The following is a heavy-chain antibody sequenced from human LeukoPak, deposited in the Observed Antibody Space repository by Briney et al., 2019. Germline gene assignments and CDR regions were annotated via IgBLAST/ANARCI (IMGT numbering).Heavy chain of an antibody. Sequence: GGSLRLSCAASGFTFSSYSMNWVRQAPGKGLEWVSYISSSSSTINCADSVKGRFTISRDNAKNSLYLQMNSLRDEDTAVYYCARDMVYRYRWYFDYWGQGTLVTVSS. D-gene: IGHD2-8*01. CDR2: ISSSSSTI. V-gene: IGHV3-48*02. CDR3: ARDMVYRYRWYFDY. J-gene: IGHJ4*02. CDR1: GFTFSSYS.